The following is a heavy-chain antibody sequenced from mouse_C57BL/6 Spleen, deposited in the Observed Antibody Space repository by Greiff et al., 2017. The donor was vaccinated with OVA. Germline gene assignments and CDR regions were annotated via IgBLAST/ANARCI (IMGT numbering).Heavy chain of an antibody. Sequence: EVQRVESVAELVRPGASVKLSCTASGFNIKNTYMHWVKQRPEQGLEWIGRIDPANGNTKYAPKFQGKATITADTSSNTAYLQLSSLTSEDTAIYYCARGQLRLPTLFDYWGQGTTLTVSS. CDR3: ARGQLRLPTLFDY. D-gene: IGHD3-2*02. V-gene: IGHV14-3*01. CDR2: IDPANGNT. J-gene: IGHJ2*01. CDR1: GFNIKNTY.